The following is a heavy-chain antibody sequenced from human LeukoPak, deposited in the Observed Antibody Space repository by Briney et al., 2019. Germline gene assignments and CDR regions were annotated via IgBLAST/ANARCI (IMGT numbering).Heavy chain of an antibody. J-gene: IGHJ3*02. V-gene: IGHV1-8*01. Sequence: VASVKVSCKASGYTFTSYDINWVRQATGQGLEWMGWMNPNSGNTGYAQKFQGRVTITRNTSISTAYMELSSLRSEDTAVYYCARAGGTRGIEGIPLRGDAFDIWGQGTMVTVS. CDR1: GYTFTSYD. CDR2: MNPNSGNT. CDR3: ARAGGTRGIEGIPLRGDAFDI. D-gene: IGHD1-26*01.